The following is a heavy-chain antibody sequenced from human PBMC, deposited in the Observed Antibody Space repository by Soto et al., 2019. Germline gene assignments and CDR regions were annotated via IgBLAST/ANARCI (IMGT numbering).Heavy chain of an antibody. J-gene: IGHJ5*02. Sequence: QLQLQESGPGLAKPSETLSLTCTVSGGSIKDDTYYWGWIRQPPGKWLEWIGSIYYSGTSSYNPSLESRVTMSVDTSKKQLSLRLRSVTAADTAVYYCARLHCTSPNCVPLDPWGQGTLVIVSS. CDR1: GGSIKDDTYY. CDR3: ARLHCTSPNCVPLDP. D-gene: IGHD2-2*01. V-gene: IGHV4-39*01. CDR2: IYYSGTS.